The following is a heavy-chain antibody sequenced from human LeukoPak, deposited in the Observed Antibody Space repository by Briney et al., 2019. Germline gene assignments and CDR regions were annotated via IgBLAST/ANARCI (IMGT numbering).Heavy chain of an antibody. D-gene: IGHD6-13*01. CDR2: IIPIFGTA. Sequence: ASVKVSCKVSGYIFTGYYMHWVRQAPGQGLEWMGGIIPIFGTANYARKFQGRVTITTDESTSTAYMELSSLRSEDTAVYYCADGREAAETGAFDTWGQGTMVTVSS. V-gene: IGHV1-69*05. J-gene: IGHJ3*02. CDR3: ADGREAAETGAFDT. CDR1: GYIFTGYY.